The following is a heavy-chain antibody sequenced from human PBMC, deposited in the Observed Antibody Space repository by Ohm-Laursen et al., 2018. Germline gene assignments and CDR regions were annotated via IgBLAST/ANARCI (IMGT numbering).Heavy chain of an antibody. D-gene: IGHD3-9*01. CDR2: MYATGSS. CDR1: GDSINNYY. Sequence: PSETLSLTCTVSGDSINNYYWSWIRQPAGKGLEWIGRMYATGSSNYNPSLNSRVTMSVDTSRNQFSLKLTSVTAADTAVYYCAVSEVRYSFTYLADFWGQGTLATVPS. J-gene: IGHJ4*02. V-gene: IGHV4-4*07. CDR3: AVSEVRYSFTYLADF.